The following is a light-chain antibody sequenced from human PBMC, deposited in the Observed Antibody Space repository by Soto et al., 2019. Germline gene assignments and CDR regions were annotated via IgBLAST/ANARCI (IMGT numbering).Light chain of an antibody. CDR3: QQRSN. CDR1: QSVGTY. J-gene: IGKJ5*01. Sequence: EIVLTQSPATLSLSPGERATLSCRASQSVGTYLAWYQQKPGQAPRLLIYDASGRVTGIPARFSASGSGTDFTLTIRSVRPEDFAVYFCQQRSNFGQGTRLDIK. V-gene: IGKV3-11*01. CDR2: DAS.